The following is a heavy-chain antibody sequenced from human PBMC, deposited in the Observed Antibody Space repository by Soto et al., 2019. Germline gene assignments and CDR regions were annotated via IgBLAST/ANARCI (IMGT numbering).Heavy chain of an antibody. V-gene: IGHV4-39*01. Sequence: EILSPTFTVFGVAIYRSGYYWGWIRQPPGRGLEWIGNIDYNGVTYSNPSLKSRVTISSDTSKNQFSLKLTSVTAADTALYYCGKVLVGATGHTDSDDWGPGTLVTVSS. J-gene: IGHJ4*02. CDR2: IDYNGVT. CDR1: GVAIYRSGYY. D-gene: IGHD2-15*01. CDR3: GKVLVGATGHTDSDD.